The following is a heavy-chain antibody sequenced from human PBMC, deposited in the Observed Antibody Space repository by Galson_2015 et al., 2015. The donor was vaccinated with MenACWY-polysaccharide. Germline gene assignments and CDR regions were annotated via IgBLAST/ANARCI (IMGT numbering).Heavy chain of an antibody. CDR3: ARSRDGSNFDY. J-gene: IGHJ4*02. D-gene: IGHD5-24*01. V-gene: IGHV2-70*04. CDR1: GFSLTTSGMR. CDR2: IDWDGDK. Sequence: PALVKPTQPLTLTCTFSGFSLTTSGMRANWIRQPPGKALEWLARIDWDGDKFYSTSLKTRLTISKDTSKNQVVLTMTNMDPVDTATYYCARSRDGSNFDYWGQGTLVTVSS.